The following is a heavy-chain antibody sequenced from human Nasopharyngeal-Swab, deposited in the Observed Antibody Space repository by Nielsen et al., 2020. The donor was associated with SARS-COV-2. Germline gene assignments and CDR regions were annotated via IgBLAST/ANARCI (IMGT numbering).Heavy chain of an antibody. J-gene: IGHJ4*02. CDR3: ARDADYYGSGSYLGY. D-gene: IGHD3-10*01. V-gene: IGHV3-11*04. CDR2: ISSSGSTI. CDR1: GFTFSDYY. Sequence: GESLKISCAASGFTFSDYYMSWIRQAPGKGLEWVSYISSSGSTIYYADSVKGRFTISRDNAKNSLYPQMSSLRAEDTAVYYCARDADYYGSGSYLGYWGQGTPVTVSS.